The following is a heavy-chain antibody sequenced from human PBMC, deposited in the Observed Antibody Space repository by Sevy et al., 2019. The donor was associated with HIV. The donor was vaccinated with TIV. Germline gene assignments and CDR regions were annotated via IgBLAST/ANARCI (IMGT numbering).Heavy chain of an antibody. Sequence: SVKVSCKASGGTFSSYAISWVRQAPGQGLEWMGGIIPIFGTANYAQKFQGRVTITADKSTSTAYMELSSLRSEDTAVDYCARGVGSTMVRGYYYYMDVWGKGTTVTVSS. CDR3: ARGVGSTMVRGYYYYMDV. CDR2: IIPIFGTA. J-gene: IGHJ6*03. D-gene: IGHD3-10*01. V-gene: IGHV1-69*06. CDR1: GGTFSSYA.